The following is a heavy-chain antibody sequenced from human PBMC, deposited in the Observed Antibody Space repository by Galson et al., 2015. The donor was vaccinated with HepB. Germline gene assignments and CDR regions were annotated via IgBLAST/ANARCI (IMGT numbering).Heavy chain of an antibody. CDR2: IKRDSSEK. Sequence: SLRLSCAASGFEFSFYWMTWVRQAPGKGLEWVANIKRDSSEKYLADSVKGRFAISRENAKTSVYLQMNDLRAEDTAVYYCARARSNGANYHLVFDSWGQGALVTISS. J-gene: IGHJ4*02. CDR1: GFEFSFYW. D-gene: IGHD4/OR15-4a*01. V-gene: IGHV3-7*01. CDR3: ARARSNGANYHLVFDS.